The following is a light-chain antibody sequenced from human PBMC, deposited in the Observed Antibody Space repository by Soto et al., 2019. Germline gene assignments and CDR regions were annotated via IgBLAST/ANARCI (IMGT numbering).Light chain of an antibody. V-gene: IGLV1-47*01. CDR2: RDN. J-gene: IGLJ7*01. CDR1: SSNIGINY. CDR3: AAWDDSLKAV. Sequence: QSALTQPPSASGTPGQRVTISCSGNSSNIGINYVYWYQHLPGTAPKLLIYRDNQRPSGVPDRFSGSKSGTSASLAISGLRSEDEADYYCAAWDDSLKAVFGGGTQLTVL.